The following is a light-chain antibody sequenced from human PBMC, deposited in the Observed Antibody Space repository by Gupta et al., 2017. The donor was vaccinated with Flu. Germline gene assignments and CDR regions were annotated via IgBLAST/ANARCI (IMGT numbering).Light chain of an antibody. CDR3: LLSYGGAWV. CDR2: GTI. J-gene: IGLJ3*02. Sequence: GTVNLTCASSSGPVTIGYYPNWFQQKPGHAPRALIYGTINTHSWTPARFSGSLRGGKAALTLSGVQPEDEAEYFCLLSYGGAWVFGGGTKLTVL. V-gene: IGLV7-43*01. CDR1: SGPVTIGYY.